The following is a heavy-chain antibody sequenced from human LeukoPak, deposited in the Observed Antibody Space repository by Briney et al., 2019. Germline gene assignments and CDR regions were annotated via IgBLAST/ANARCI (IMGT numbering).Heavy chain of an antibody. CDR2: ISYDGSNK. J-gene: IGHJ6*02. Sequence: PGGSLRHSCAASGFTFSSYAMHWVRQAPGKGLEWVAVISYDGSNKYYADSVKGRFTISRDNSKNTLYLQMNSLRAEDTAVYYCARDEVAAASGMDVWGQGTTVTVSS. D-gene: IGHD6-13*01. CDR3: ARDEVAAASGMDV. CDR1: GFTFSSYA. V-gene: IGHV3-30-3*01.